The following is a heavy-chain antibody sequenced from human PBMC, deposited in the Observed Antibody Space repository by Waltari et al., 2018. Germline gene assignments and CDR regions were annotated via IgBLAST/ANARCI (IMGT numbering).Heavy chain of an antibody. CDR3: AKGGVTLRRFDC. CDR2: ISSGGRTI. D-gene: IGHD2-21*02. J-gene: IGHJ4*02. CDR1: GFDFSDAG. Sequence: EVQLVDSGGALVQPGGSLRLSCAASGFDFSDAGMNWVRQAPGKGREWVSYISSGGRTIYADSVKGRFTISRDNGKNSLYLQMNSLRVEDAAVYYCAKGGVTLRRFDCWGQGTLVTVSS. V-gene: IGHV3-48*01.